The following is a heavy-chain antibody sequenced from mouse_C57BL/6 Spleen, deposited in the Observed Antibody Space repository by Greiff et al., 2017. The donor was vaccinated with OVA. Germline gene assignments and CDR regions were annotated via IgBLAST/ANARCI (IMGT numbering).Heavy chain of an antibody. Sequence: QVQLQQPGAELVMPGASVKLSCKASGYTFTSYWMHWVKQRPGQGLEWIGEIDPSDSYTNYNQKFKGKSTLTVDNYSSTAYMQLSSLTSEDSAVYYCARRRDYFDYWGQGTTLTVSS. CDR3: ARRRDYFDY. V-gene: IGHV1-69*01. CDR1: GYTFTSYW. J-gene: IGHJ2*01. CDR2: IDPSDSYT.